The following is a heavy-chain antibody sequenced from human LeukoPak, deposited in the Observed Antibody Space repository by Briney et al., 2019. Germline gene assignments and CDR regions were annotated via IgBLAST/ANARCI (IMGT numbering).Heavy chain of an antibody. D-gene: IGHD3-10*01. CDR3: ARRGYYYGMDV. CDR2: IYYNGST. V-gene: IGHV4-39*07. J-gene: IGHJ6*02. CDR1: GGSISSRNYY. Sequence: SETLSLTCTVSGGSISSRNYYWGWIRQPPGKGLEWIGSIYYNGSTYYNPSLKSRVTISVDTSKNQFSLKLSSVTAADTAVYYCARRGYYYGMDVWGQGTTVTVSS.